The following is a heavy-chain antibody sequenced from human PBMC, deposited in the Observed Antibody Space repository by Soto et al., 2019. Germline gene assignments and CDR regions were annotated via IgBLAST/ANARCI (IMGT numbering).Heavy chain of an antibody. J-gene: IGHJ6*02. D-gene: IGHD2-2*01. CDR2: IIPISDTT. CDR1: GGTFSSYA. V-gene: IGHV1-69*01. CDR3: ARSQGSSTSLEIYYYYYYGMDV. Sequence: QVHLVQSGAEVKKPGSSVKVSCKASGGTFSSYAISWVRQAPGQGLEWMGGIIPISDTTNYAQKFQGRVTITADESTSTAYMELSSLRSEDTAVYYCARSQGSSTSLEIYYYYYYGMDVWGQGTKVTVSS.